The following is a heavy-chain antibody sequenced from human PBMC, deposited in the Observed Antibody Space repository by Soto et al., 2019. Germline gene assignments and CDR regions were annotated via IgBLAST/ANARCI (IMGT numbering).Heavy chain of an antibody. D-gene: IGHD4-17*01. V-gene: IGHV4-61*01. CDR1: GGSVSSDSYY. Sequence: QVQLQESGPRLVQPSETLSLTCSVSGGSVSSDSYYWSWIRQPPGAGLEWIGYIYFSGTPNYNPSLESRVTRLVDSYKNQFSLKLSSVTAADTAVYYYARSPDSGDSVDYWGQGTLVAVSS. CDR3: ARSPDSGDSVDY. J-gene: IGHJ4*02. CDR2: IYFSGTP.